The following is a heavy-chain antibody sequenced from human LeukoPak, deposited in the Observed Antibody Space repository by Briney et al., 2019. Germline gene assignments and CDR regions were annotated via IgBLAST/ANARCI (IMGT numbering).Heavy chain of an antibody. Sequence: GSLRLSCAASGFTISTCGMSWVRQPPGKGLEWIGSVYYSGSTYYNPSLKSRVTISVDTSKNQFSLKLSSVTAADTAVYYCARTPVAAAGNFDYWGQGTLVTVSS. D-gene: IGHD6-13*01. CDR2: VYYSGST. CDR3: ARTPVAAAGNFDY. V-gene: IGHV4-39*01. CDR1: GFTISTCG. J-gene: IGHJ4*02.